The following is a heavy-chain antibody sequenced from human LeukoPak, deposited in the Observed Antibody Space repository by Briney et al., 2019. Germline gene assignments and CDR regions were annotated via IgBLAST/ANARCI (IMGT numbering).Heavy chain of an antibody. Sequence: PGGSLRLSCAASGFTFSNYAMRWVRQAPGRGLEWVSAISGSGVSTYYADSVKGRFTISRDNSKNTLSLQMNSLRAEDTAVYYCAKCYYDSSGYYFGAFDIWGQGTMVTVSS. J-gene: IGHJ3*02. CDR3: AKCYYDSSGYYFGAFDI. CDR2: ISGSGVST. CDR1: GFTFSNYA. D-gene: IGHD3-22*01. V-gene: IGHV3-23*01.